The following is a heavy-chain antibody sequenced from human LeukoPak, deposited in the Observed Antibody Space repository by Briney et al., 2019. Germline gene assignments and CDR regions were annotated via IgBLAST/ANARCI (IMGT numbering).Heavy chain of an antibody. CDR2: IRYDGSNK. CDR1: GFTFSSYG. J-gene: IGHJ4*02. CDR3: AKDLGGYITGTTIDY. D-gene: IGHD1-7*01. V-gene: IGHV3-30*02. Sequence: GGPLRLSCAASGFTFSSYGMHWVRQAPGKGLEWVAFIRYDGSNKYYADSVKGRFTISRDNSKNTLYLQMNSLRAEDTAVYYCAKDLGGYITGTTIDYWGQGTLVTVSS.